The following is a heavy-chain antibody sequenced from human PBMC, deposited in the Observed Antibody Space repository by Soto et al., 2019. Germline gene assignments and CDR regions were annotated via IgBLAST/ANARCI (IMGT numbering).Heavy chain of an antibody. V-gene: IGHV4-4*07. J-gene: IGHJ3*02. D-gene: IGHD3-10*01. Sequence: SETLSLTCTVSGGSISSYYWSWIRQPAGKGLEWIGRIYTSGSTNYNPSLKSRVTMSVDTSKNQFSLKLSSVTAADTAVYYCARGMYEHYYGSGSYYLAFDIWGQGTMVTVSS. CDR3: ARGMYEHYYGSGSYYLAFDI. CDR1: GGSISSYY. CDR2: IYTSGST.